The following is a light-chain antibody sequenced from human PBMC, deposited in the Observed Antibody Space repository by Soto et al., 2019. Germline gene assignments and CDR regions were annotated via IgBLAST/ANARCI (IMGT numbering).Light chain of an antibody. CDR2: GAS. CDR3: QHYDTSPYA. CDR1: QSVSSNY. V-gene: IGKV3-20*01. Sequence: EIVLTQSPGTLSLSPGERATLSCRASQSVSSNYIAWYQQKPCQAPRLLIYGASSRATGTPDRFSGSGSGTDFTLSISRLEPEDFVVYYCQHYDTSPYAFGQGTKLEIK. J-gene: IGKJ2*01.